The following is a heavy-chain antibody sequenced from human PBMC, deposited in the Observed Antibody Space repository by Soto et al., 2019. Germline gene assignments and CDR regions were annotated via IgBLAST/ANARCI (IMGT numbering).Heavy chain of an antibody. CDR3: ARGRGIVATINRSLLFDY. J-gene: IGHJ4*02. CDR1: GGSISRGGYY. Sequence: PSETLSLTCTVSGGSISRGGYYWSWIRQHPGKGLEWIGYIYYSGSTYYNPSLKSRVTISVDTSKNQFSLKLSSVTAADTAVYYCARGRGIVATINRSLLFDYWGQGTLVTVSS. V-gene: IGHV4-31*03. CDR2: IYYSGST. D-gene: IGHD5-12*01.